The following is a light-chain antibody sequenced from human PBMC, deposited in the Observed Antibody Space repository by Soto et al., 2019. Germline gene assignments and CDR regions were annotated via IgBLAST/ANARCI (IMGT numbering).Light chain of an antibody. J-gene: IGKJ2*01. V-gene: IGKV3-15*01. CDR1: QSVSSK. CDR3: QQYNNWHTYT. CDR2: GAS. Sequence: EILMTQSPATLSVSPGERATLSCGASQSVSSKLAWYQQKPGQAPRLLSYGASTRATGIPARFSGSGSGTEFTLTISSLQPEDFAAYYCQQYNNWHTYTFGQGTKVDIK.